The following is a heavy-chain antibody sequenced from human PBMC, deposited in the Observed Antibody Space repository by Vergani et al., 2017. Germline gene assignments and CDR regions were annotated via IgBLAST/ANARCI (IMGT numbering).Heavy chain of an antibody. CDR2: IIDIRNLV. D-gene: IGHD6-25*01. V-gene: IGHV1-69*02. Sequence: QVQLVQSGAEVKKPGSSVKVSCKASGGTFNSYAISWVRQAPGQGLEWMGRIIDIRNLVDYAQRFQGRVTITADRSTSTAYMELSSLSSDGTAVYYCAGLPVNMIEAGTSRGGFCKHWGQGTLVTVSS. J-gene: IGHJ1*01. CDR1: GGTFNSYA. CDR3: AGLPVNMIEAGTSRGGFCKH.